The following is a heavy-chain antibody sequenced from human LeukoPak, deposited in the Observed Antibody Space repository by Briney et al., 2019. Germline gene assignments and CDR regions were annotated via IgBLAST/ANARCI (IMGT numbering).Heavy chain of an antibody. D-gene: IGHD3-9*01. CDR2: FDPEDGET. CDR3: ATVKYYDILTGYYSSPYYFDY. J-gene: IGHJ4*02. Sequence: ASVKVSCKVSGYTLTELSMHWVRQAPGKGLEWMGGFDPEDGETIYAQKFQGRVTMTEDTSTDTAYMELSSLRSEDTAVHYCATVKYYDILTGYYSSPYYFDYWGQGTLVTVSS. CDR1: GYTLTELS. V-gene: IGHV1-24*01.